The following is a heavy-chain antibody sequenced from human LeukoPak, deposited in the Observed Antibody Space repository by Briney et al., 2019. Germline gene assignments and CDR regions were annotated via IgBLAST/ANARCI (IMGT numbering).Heavy chain of an antibody. CDR3: ARDSGGSSTSLLSPLDY. CDR1: GGSISSSSYY. D-gene: IGHD2-2*01. Sequence: PSETLSLTCTVSGGSISSSSYYWGWIRQPPGKGLEWIGSIYYSGSTYYNPSLKSRVTISVDTSKNQFSLKLSSVTAADTAVYYCARDSGGSSTSLLSPLDYWGQGTLVTVSS. CDR2: IYYSGST. V-gene: IGHV4-39*07. J-gene: IGHJ4*02.